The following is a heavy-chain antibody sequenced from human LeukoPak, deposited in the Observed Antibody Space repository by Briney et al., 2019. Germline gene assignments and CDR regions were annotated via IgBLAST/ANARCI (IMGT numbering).Heavy chain of an antibody. CDR1: GFTFSSYS. CDR3: ARGLYGDHGGY. CDR2: ISSDSNTI. Sequence: GGSLRLSCAAFGFTFSSYSMNWVRQAPGKGLEWVSYISSDSNTIYYADSVKGRFTISRDNAKNSLYLQMNSLRAEDTAVYYCARGLYGDHGGYWGQGTLVTVSS. V-gene: IGHV3-48*01. J-gene: IGHJ4*02. D-gene: IGHD4-17*01.